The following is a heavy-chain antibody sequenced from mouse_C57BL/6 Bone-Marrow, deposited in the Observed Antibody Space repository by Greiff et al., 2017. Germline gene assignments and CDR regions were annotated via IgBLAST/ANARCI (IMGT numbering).Heavy chain of an antibody. V-gene: IGHV1-19*01. CDR1: GYTFTDYY. CDR2: INPYNGGT. CDR3: ARRDGYYPYWYFDV. D-gene: IGHD2-3*01. Sequence: VQLQQSGPVLVKPGASVKMSCKASGYTFTDYYMNWVKQSHGKSLEWIGVINPYNGGTSYNQKFKGKATLTVDKSSSTAYMELNSLTSEDSAVYYCARRDGYYPYWYFDVWGTGTTVTVSS. J-gene: IGHJ1*03.